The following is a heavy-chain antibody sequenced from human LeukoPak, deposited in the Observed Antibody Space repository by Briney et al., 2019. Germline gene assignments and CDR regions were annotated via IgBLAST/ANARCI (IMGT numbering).Heavy chain of an antibody. V-gene: IGHV4-31*03. CDR1: GGSISSGGYY. Sequence: PSQTLSFTCTVSGGSISSGGYYWSWIRQHPGKGLEWIGYIYYSGSTYYNPSLKSRVTISVDTSKNQFSLKLSSVTAADTAVYYCARERIFGVVFAFDIWGQGTMVTVSS. CDR3: ARERIFGVVFAFDI. D-gene: IGHD3-3*01. J-gene: IGHJ3*02. CDR2: IYYSGST.